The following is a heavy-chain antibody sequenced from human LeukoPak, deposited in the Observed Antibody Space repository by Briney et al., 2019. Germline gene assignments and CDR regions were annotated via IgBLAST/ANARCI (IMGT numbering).Heavy chain of an antibody. V-gene: IGHV5-51*01. CDR2: IYPGDSDT. CDR1: GYNFTPYW. J-gene: IGHJ6*03. Sequence: GESLKISCKGSGYNFTPYWIVWVRQMPGKGLEWMGIIYPGDSDTRYSPSFQGQVTISADKSISTAYLQWSSLKASDTAMYYCARHREYFLAYYMDVWGKGTTVTVSS. D-gene: IGHD3-9*01. CDR3: ARHREYFLAYYMDV.